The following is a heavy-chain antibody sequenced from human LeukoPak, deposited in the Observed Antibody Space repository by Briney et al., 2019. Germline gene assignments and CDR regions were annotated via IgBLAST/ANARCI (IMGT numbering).Heavy chain of an antibody. CDR3: AQEGSGSYLFDY. CDR2: ISSSSTI. Sequence: PGGSLRLSCAASGFTFSSYWMNWVRQAPGKGLEWVSYISSSSTIYYADSVKGRFTISRDNAKNSLYLQMNSLRAEDTAVYYCAQEGSGSYLFDYWGQGTLVTVSS. V-gene: IGHV3-48*01. CDR1: GFTFSSYW. D-gene: IGHD3-10*01. J-gene: IGHJ4*02.